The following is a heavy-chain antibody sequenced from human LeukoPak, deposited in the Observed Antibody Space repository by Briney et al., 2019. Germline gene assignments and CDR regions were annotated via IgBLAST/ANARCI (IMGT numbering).Heavy chain of an antibody. CDR2: ISSSGSTI. J-gene: IGHJ5*01. D-gene: IGHD3-10*01. Sequence: PGGSLRLSCTASGFTFSNYNMDWVRQAPGKGLEWVAYISSSGSTIHHADSVKGRFTISRDNAKNSLYLQMNSLRAEDTAVYYCARAEGENWFDPWGQGTQVTVSS. CDR1: GFTFSNYN. CDR3: ARAEGENWFDP. V-gene: IGHV3-48*01.